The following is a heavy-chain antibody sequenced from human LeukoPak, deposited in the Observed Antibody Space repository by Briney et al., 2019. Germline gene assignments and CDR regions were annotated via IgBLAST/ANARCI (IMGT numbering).Heavy chain of an antibody. CDR1: GFTFSSYS. CDR2: ISSSSSYI. Sequence: PRGSLRLSCAASGFTFSSYSMNWVRQAPGKGLEWVSSISSSSSYIYYADSVKGRFTISRDNAKNSLYLQMNSLRAEDTAVYYCARDPRGYCTNGVCYTSYYYYMDVWGKGTTVTVSS. D-gene: IGHD2-8*01. CDR3: ARDPRGYCTNGVCYTSYYYYMDV. J-gene: IGHJ6*03. V-gene: IGHV3-21*01.